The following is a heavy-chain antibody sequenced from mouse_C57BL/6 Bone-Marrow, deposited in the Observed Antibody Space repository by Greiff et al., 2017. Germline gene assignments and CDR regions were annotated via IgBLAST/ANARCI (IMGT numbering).Heavy chain of an antibody. J-gene: IGHJ3*01. CDR3: ARQGLRRAAWFAY. Sequence: VQLQQSGAELARPGASVKLSCKASGYTFTSYGISWVKQSTGQGLEWIGEIDPRSGNTYYNEKFKGKATLTADKSSSTAYLELRSLTSEDSAFYVCARQGLRRAAWFAYWGQGTLVTVSA. CDR2: IDPRSGNT. CDR1: GYTFTSYG. V-gene: IGHV1-81*01. D-gene: IGHD2-12*01.